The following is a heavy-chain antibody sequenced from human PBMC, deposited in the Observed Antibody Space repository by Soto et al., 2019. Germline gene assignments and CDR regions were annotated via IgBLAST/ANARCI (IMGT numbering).Heavy chain of an antibody. CDR2: ISGSGGST. CDR1: GFTFSSYA. CDR3: AKDEGGGRGWYSSGWLYPPYFDY. D-gene: IGHD6-19*01. V-gene: IGHV3-23*01. Sequence: HPGGSLRLSCAASGFTFSSYAMSWVRQAPGKGLEWVSAISGSGGSTYYADSVKGRFTISRDNSKNTLYLQMNSLRAEDTAVYYCAKDEGGGRGWYSSGWLYPPYFDYWGQGTLVTVSS. J-gene: IGHJ4*02.